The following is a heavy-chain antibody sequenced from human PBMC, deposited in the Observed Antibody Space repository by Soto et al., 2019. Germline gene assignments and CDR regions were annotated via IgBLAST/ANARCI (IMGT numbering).Heavy chain of an antibody. CDR1: GCTFSSYA. CDR2: IIPSIGTA. D-gene: IGHD1-1*01. CDR3: ARDCTTCEFDP. V-gene: IGHV1-69*11. J-gene: IGHJ5*02. Sequence: QVQLVQSGAEVKKPGASVKVSCKASGCTFSSYAISWVRQAPGQRLEWMGWIIPSIGTANYSQKFQGRVTITADESTSTVYMELRSLRSDDTAVYYCARDCTTCEFDPWGQGTLVTVSS.